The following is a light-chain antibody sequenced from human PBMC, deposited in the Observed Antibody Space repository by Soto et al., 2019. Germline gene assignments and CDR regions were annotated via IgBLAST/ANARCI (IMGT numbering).Light chain of an antibody. Sequence: IVMTQSPATLSVYTGERATLSCRASQSVSSNLAWYQQKPGQAPRLLIYGASTRATGIPARFSGSGSGTEFTLTISSLQSEDFAVYYCQQYNNWPRTSGQGSKADI. CDR2: GAS. V-gene: IGKV3-15*01. CDR1: QSVSSN. J-gene: IGKJ1*01. CDR3: QQYNNWPRT.